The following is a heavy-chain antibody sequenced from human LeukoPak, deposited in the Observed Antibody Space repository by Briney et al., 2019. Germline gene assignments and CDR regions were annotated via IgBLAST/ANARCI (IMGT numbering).Heavy chain of an antibody. Sequence: GESLKISWKGSGYSFTSYWIGWVRQMPGKGLEWMGIIYPGDSDTRYSPSFQGQVTISADKSISTAYLQWSSLKASDTAMYYCARLYSSSWYDPYTMFDYWGQGTLVTVSS. CDR1: GYSFTSYW. D-gene: IGHD6-13*01. J-gene: IGHJ4*02. V-gene: IGHV5-51*01. CDR2: IYPGDSDT. CDR3: ARLYSSSWYDPYTMFDY.